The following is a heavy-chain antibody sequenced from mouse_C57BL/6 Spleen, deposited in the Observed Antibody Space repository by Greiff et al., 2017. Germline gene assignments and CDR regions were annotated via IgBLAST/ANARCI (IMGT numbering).Heavy chain of an antibody. J-gene: IGHJ1*03. D-gene: IGHD2-5*01. CDR3: ARGVFSNLLYFDV. V-gene: IGHV1-66*01. Sequence: VQVVESGPELVKPGASVKISCKASGYSFTSYYIHWVKQRPGQGLEWIGWIYPGSGNTKYNEKFKGKATLTADTSSSTAYMQLSSLTSEDSAVYYCARGVFSNLLYFDVWGTGTTVTVSS. CDR1: GYSFTSYY. CDR2: IYPGSGNT.